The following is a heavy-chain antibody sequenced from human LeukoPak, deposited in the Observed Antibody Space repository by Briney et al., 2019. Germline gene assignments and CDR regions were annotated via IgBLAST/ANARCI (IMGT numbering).Heavy chain of an antibody. CDR2: IYYSGST. Sequence: PSETLSLTCTVSGGSISSGDYYWSWIRQHPGKGLEWIGYIYYSGSTYYNPSLKSRVTISVDTSKNQFSLKLSSVTAADTAVYYCARATVVSTRHFDYWGQGTLVTVSS. J-gene: IGHJ4*02. CDR1: GGSISSGDYY. D-gene: IGHD4-23*01. V-gene: IGHV4-31*03. CDR3: ARATVVSTRHFDY.